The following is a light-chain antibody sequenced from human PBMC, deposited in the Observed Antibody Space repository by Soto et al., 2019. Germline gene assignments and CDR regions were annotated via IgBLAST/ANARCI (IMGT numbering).Light chain of an antibody. Sequence: EIVMTQSPATLSVSPGERATLSCRASQSVSSYLAWYQQKPGQAPRLLIYGASTRATGVPARFSGSGSGTEFTLTISSLQSEDFAVYYCQQCNDWPLITFGHGTRLEAK. CDR3: QQCNDWPLIT. J-gene: IGKJ5*01. V-gene: IGKV3-15*01. CDR1: QSVSSY. CDR2: GAS.